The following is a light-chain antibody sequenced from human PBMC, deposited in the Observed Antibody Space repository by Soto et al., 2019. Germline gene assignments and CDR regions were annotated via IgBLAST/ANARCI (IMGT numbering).Light chain of an antibody. CDR3: QQYGSSPIT. V-gene: IGKV3-20*01. CDR1: LSVSGSY. J-gene: IGKJ5*01. Sequence: EIVLTQSPCALSLSPGERATLSCGASLSVSGSYLAWYQQKPGQAPRLLIYGASSRATGIPERFSGSGSGTDFTLTISRLEPEDFAVYYCQQYGSSPITFGQGTRLEIK. CDR2: GAS.